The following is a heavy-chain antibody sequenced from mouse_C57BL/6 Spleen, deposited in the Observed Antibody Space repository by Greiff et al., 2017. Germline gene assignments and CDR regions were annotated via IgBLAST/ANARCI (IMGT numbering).Heavy chain of an antibody. D-gene: IGHD1-1*01. CDR2: IWSGGST. V-gene: IGHV2-2*01. J-gene: IGHJ1*03. Sequence: LQESGPGLVQPSQSLSITCTVSGFSLTSYGVHWFRQSPGKGLEWLGVIWSGGSTDYNGAFISRLSISKDNYKSQVFFKMNSLKADDTAIYYCARNPLLRYWYFDVWGTGTTVTVSS. CDR1: GFSLTSYG. CDR3: ARNPLLRYWYFDV.